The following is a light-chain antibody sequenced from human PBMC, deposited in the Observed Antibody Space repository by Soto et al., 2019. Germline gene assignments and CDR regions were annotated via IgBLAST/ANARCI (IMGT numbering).Light chain of an antibody. Sequence: ELVLAQTPGTLSLYPGERATLSCRASQSVSSYYLAWYEQKPGQAPRLLIYAASSRATGIPDRFSGGGSGTDFTLTISRLEPEDFAVYYCQQCGSSPWTFGQGTKVDI. V-gene: IGKV3-20*01. CDR3: QQCGSSPWT. J-gene: IGKJ1*01. CDR1: QSVSSYY. CDR2: AAS.